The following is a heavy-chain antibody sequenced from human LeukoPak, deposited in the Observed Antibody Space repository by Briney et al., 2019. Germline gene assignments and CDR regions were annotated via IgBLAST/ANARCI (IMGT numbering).Heavy chain of an antibody. CDR1: GFTFSSYW. CDR3: ARAAVNTYYYYYYMDV. CDR2: IKQDGSEK. Sequence: PGGSLRLSCAASGFTFSSYWMSWVRQAPGKGLEWVANIKQDGSEKYYVDSVKGRFTISRDNAKNSLYLQMNSLRAEDTAVYYCARAAVNTYYYYYYMDVWGKGTTVTVSS. J-gene: IGHJ6*03. V-gene: IGHV3-7*01.